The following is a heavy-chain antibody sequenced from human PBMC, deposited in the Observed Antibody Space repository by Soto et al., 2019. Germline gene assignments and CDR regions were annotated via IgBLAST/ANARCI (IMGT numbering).Heavy chain of an antibody. V-gene: IGHV1-69*12. J-gene: IGHJ6*02. CDR3: ARVGPMVRGVPLYGMDV. Sequence: QVQLVQSGAEVKKPGSSVKVSCKASGGTFSSYAISWVRQAPGQGLEWMGGIIPIFGTANYAQKFQGRVTITADESTSTAYMELSSLRSEDTAVYYCARVGPMVRGVPLYGMDVWGQGTTVTVSS. D-gene: IGHD3-10*01. CDR1: GGTFSSYA. CDR2: IIPIFGTA.